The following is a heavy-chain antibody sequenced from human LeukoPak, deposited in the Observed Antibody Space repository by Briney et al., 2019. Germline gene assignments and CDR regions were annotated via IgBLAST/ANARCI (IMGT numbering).Heavy chain of an antibody. V-gene: IGHV3-30*04. J-gene: IGHJ4*02. D-gene: IGHD2-2*01. CDR1: GFTYSSYA. Sequence: GGSLRLSCAASGFTYSSYAMYWIRQAPGKGLDWVAVISYDGINKYYADSVKGRFTISRDNSKNTLYLQMNSLRAEDTAVYYCAKEGGRYCSSTSRFGFDYWGQGTLVTVSS. CDR3: AKEGGRYCSSTSRFGFDY. CDR2: ISYDGINK.